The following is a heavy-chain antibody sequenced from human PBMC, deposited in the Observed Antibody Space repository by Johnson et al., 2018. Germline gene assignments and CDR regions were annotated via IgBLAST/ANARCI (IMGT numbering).Heavy chain of an antibody. D-gene: IGHD3-16*01. CDR1: GFPVDRFA. CDR2: ISASSSNI. J-gene: IGHJ6*03. CDR3: ARDPSFAYSYYNYMDA. Sequence: QLVQSGGDLVHPGGSLRLSCAASGFPVDRFALNWVRQAPGKGPEWVSYISASSSNIHYADSVKGRFTISRDNAKKSLYLQMTSLRAEDAAVYYCARDPSFAYSYYNYMDAWGKGTTVTVSS. V-gene: IGHV3-48*01.